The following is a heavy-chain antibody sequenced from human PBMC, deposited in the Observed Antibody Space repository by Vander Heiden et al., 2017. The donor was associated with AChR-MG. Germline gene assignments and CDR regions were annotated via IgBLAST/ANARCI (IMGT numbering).Heavy chain of an antibody. CDR3: AREPADCDVGSGSHTAPLDY. CDR1: GDSFSSYY. J-gene: IGHJ4*01. V-gene: IGHV4-4*07. CDR2: IYISGST. D-gene: IGHD3-3*01. Sequence: QVQLQESGPGLVKPSETLSLTCSVSGDSFSSYYWSWIRQPAGKGLEWIGRIYISGSTDYNPSIRRRVTMAIDTSKKQFSLRLRSVTAADTAVYYCAREPADCDVGSGSHTAPLDYWGHGTLVTVSS.